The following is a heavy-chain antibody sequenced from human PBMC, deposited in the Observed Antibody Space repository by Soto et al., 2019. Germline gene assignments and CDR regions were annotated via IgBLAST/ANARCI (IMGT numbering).Heavy chain of an antibody. Sequence: ASVKVSCKASGGTFTSYPITGLHKALDQGLRGMGGIIPIFGTANYAQKFQGRVTITADESTSTAYMELSSLRSEDTAVYYCARDRDDCSSTSCFPNYYGMDVWGQGTTVTVSS. CDR2: IIPIFGTA. CDR1: GGTFTSYP. D-gene: IGHD2-2*01. V-gene: IGHV1-69*13. CDR3: ARDRDDCSSTSCFPNYYGMDV. J-gene: IGHJ6*02.